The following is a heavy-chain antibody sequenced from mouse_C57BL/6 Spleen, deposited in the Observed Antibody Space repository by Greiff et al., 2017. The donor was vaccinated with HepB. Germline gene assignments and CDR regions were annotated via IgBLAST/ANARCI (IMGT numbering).Heavy chain of an antibody. CDR3: ARGTTVVEGYWYFDV. CDR2: IYPYNGVS. Sequence: EVKLQESGPELVKPGASVKISCKASGYSFTGYYMHWVKQSHGNILDWIGYIYPYNGVSSYNQKFKGKATLTVDKSSSTAYMELRSLTSEDSAVYYCARGTTVVEGYWYFDVWGTGTTVTVSS. V-gene: IGHV1-31*01. J-gene: IGHJ1*03. D-gene: IGHD1-1*01. CDR1: GYSFTGYY.